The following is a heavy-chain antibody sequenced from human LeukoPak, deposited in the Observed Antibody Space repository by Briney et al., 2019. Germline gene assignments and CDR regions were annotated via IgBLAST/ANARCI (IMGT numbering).Heavy chain of an antibody. Sequence: GGSLRLSCAASGFTFSSYSMNWVRQAPGKGLDWVSSISSSSSSIYYADSVKGRFTISRDNAKNSLSLQMNSLRAKDTAVYYCARGPYTDYWGQGTLVTVSS. CDR1: GFTFSSYS. D-gene: IGHD4-11*01. J-gene: IGHJ4*02. CDR2: ISSSSSSI. V-gene: IGHV3-21*01. CDR3: ARGPYTDY.